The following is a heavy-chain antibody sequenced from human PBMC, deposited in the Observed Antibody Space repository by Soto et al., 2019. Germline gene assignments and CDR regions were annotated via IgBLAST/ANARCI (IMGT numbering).Heavy chain of an antibody. CDR3: ARGYDSSGYYYTFLY. Sequence: VGSLRLSCAASGFTFSSYEMNWVRQAPGKGLEWVSYLSSSANYIYYADSVKGRFSISRDNAKNLLYLQMNSLRVEDTAVYYCARGYDSSGYYYTFLYWGQGTLVTVSS. J-gene: IGHJ4*02. CDR2: LSSSANYI. D-gene: IGHD3-22*01. V-gene: IGHV3-48*03. CDR1: GFTFSSYE.